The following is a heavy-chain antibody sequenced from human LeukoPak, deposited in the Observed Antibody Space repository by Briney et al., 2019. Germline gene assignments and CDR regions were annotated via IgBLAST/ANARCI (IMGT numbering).Heavy chain of an antibody. J-gene: IGHJ4*02. D-gene: IGHD4-11*01. CDR1: GYTFTGYY. Sequence: ASVKVSCKASGYTFTGYYMHWVRQAPGQGLEWMGWINPNSGGTKYAQKFQGRVTMTRDTSISTAYMELSRLRSDDTAVYYCASNLGTVTTYYWGQGTLVTVSS. CDR3: ASNLGTVTTYY. CDR2: INPNSGGT. V-gene: IGHV1-2*02.